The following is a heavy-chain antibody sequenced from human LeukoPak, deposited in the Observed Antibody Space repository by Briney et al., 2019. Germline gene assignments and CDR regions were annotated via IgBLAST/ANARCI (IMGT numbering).Heavy chain of an antibody. D-gene: IGHD2-15*01. J-gene: IGHJ5*02. CDR3: ARVWPYSERWFDP. Sequence: ASVKVSCKASGYTFISYYMCWVRQAPGHGLEWMGFINPSAGNTAYAQKFQGRVTMTRDTSTSTVYMDLTSLRSDDTAVYYCARVWPYSERWFDPWGQGTLVTVSS. CDR2: INPSAGNT. V-gene: IGHV1-46*01. CDR1: GYTFISYY.